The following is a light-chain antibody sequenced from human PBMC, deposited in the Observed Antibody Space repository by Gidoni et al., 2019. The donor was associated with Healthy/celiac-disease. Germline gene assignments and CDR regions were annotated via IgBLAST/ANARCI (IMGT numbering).Light chain of an antibody. J-gene: IGKJ2*01. V-gene: IGKV3-11*01. CDR2: DAS. Sequence: EIVLTQSPATLSLSPGERATLSCRASQSVSSYLAWYQQKPGQAPRLLIYDASNRATGIPARFSGSGSGTDVTLTISSLEPEDFAVYYCQQRSNWLTFGQXTKLEIK. CDR1: QSVSSY. CDR3: QQRSNWLT.